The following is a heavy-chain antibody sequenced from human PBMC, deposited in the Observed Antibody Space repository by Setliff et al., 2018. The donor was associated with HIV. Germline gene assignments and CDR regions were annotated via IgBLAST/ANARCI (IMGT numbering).Heavy chain of an antibody. J-gene: IGHJ5*02. D-gene: IGHD6-19*01. V-gene: IGHV1-2*06. CDR3: ARDGMYSNGWTDH. CDR2: INPNTGNT. CDR1: GYNFKEHH. Sequence: QVRITLASVKISCTTSGYNFKEHHVHWVRQAPGQGLEWMGQINPNTGNTKFTQNFEGRVTLTRDTSINTVYMELKRLRSDDTAVYYCARDGMYSNGWTDHWGQGTLVTVS.